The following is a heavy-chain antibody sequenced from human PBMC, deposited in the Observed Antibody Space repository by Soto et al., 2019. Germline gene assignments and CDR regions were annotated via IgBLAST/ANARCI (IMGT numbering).Heavy chain of an antibody. Sequence: SLPCSVADGTVRSRGNYWGWNRKPPGKGLEWIGSIYYSGSTYYNPSLKSRVTTSVDTSKNQFSLKLSSVTASDTAVYYSARHYAVVLYHFAYWRLGTLVTVFS. CDR2: IYYSGST. J-gene: IGHJ4*01. D-gene: IGHD2-15*01. V-gene: IGHV4-39*01. CDR1: DGTVRSRGNY. CDR3: ARHYAVVLYHFAY.